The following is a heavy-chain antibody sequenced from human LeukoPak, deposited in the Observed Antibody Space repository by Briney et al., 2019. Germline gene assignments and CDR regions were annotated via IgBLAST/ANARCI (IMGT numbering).Heavy chain of an antibody. Sequence: SVKVSCKASGVTFSSYAISWVRQAPGQGLEWMGGIIPIFGTANYAQKFQGRVTITADKSTSTAYMELSSLRSEDTAVYYCARDVVGLGYCSGGSCFQGRFDPWGQGTLVTVSS. D-gene: IGHD2-15*01. J-gene: IGHJ5*02. CDR2: IIPIFGTA. CDR1: GVTFSSYA. V-gene: IGHV1-69*06. CDR3: ARDVVGLGYCSGGSCFQGRFDP.